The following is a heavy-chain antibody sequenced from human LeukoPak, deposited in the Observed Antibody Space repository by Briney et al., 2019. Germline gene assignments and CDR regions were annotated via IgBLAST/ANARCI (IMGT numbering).Heavy chain of an antibody. Sequence: GGSLRLSCAASAFIFSHYGMHWVRQVPGKGLEWVAVIWANGNDKYYIDSVKGRFTVSRDNSKNTLYLQMNSLRAEDTAVYYCAREGTSQQLVPPYFDYWGQGTLVTVSS. D-gene: IGHD6-13*01. CDR3: AREGTSQQLVPPYFDY. CDR2: IWANGNDK. CDR1: AFIFSHYG. J-gene: IGHJ4*02. V-gene: IGHV3-33*01.